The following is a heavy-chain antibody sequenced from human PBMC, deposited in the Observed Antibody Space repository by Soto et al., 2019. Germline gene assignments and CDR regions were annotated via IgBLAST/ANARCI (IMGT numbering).Heavy chain of an antibody. Sequence: EVQPLESGGGLVQPGGSLRLSCAASGFTFSSYATSWVRQAPGKGLEWVSAISGSGGSTYYADSVKGRFTISRDNSKNTLYLQMNSLRAEDTAVYYCAKDSNGRYEGATYYGMDVWGQWTTVTVSS. D-gene: IGHD6-19*01. CDR1: GFTFSSYA. CDR3: AKDSNGRYEGATYYGMDV. CDR2: ISGSGGST. V-gene: IGHV3-23*01. J-gene: IGHJ6*02.